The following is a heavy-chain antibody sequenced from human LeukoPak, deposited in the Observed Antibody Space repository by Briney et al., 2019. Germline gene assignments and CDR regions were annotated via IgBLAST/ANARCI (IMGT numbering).Heavy chain of an antibody. J-gene: IGHJ3*02. Sequence: PGGSLRLSCAASGFTVSSNYMSWVRQAPGKGXXXXXXXYSGGSTYYADSVKGRFTISRDNSKNTLYLQMNSLRAEDTAVYYCASDYYDILTGYSYAFDIWGQGTMVTVSS. CDR3: ASDYYDILTGYSYAFDI. CDR2: XYSGGST. V-gene: IGHV3-53*01. D-gene: IGHD3-9*01. CDR1: GFTVSSNY.